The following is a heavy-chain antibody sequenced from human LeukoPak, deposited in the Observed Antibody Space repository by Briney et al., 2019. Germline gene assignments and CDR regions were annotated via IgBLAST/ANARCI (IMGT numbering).Heavy chain of an antibody. V-gene: IGHV1-3*01. J-gene: IGHJ6*02. CDR2: INAGKGNT. Sequence: GASVNVSCKASGYTFTSYAMHWVRQAPGQRLEWMGWINAGKGNTKYSQKFQGRVTITRDTSASTAYMELSSLRSEDTAVYYCASSRVPVAKYYYYGMDVWGQGTTVTVSS. D-gene: IGHD2-2*01. CDR3: ASSRVPVAKYYYYGMDV. CDR1: GYTFTSYA.